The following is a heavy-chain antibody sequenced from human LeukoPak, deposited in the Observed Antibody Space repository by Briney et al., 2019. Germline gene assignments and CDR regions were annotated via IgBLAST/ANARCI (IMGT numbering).Heavy chain of an antibody. CDR3: AKKASGIYFDY. J-gene: IGHJ4*02. CDR1: RFTFSDFA. V-gene: IGHV3-23*01. Sequence: GGSLRLSCAASRFTFSDFAMSWVRQAPGKGLEWVSGISGSGGSAYYTDSMKGRFTISRDNSKNTLYLQMNSLRAEDTAVYYCAKKASGIYFDYWGQGTLVTVSS. D-gene: IGHD1-26*01. CDR2: ISGSGGSA.